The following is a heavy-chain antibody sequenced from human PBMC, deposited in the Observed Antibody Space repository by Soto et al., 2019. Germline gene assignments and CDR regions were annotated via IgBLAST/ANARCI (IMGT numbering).Heavy chain of an antibody. D-gene: IGHD3-22*01. J-gene: IGHJ4*02. CDR1: GFTFSSYG. CDR3: VRDRHYYYSSGYQIYYFDY. CDR2: IWYDGSNK. V-gene: IGHV3-33*01. Sequence: PGGSLRLSCAASGFTFSSYGMHWVRQAPGKGLEWVAVIWYDGSNKYYADSVKGRFTISRDNSKNTLYLQMNSLRAEDTAVYYYVRDRHYYYSSGYQIYYFDYWGQGTLVTVSS.